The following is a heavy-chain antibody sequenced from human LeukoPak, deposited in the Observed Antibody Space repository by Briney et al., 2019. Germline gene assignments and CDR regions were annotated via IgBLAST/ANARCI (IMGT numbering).Heavy chain of an antibody. J-gene: IGHJ4*02. V-gene: IGHV3-9*01. CDR2: TSWKSGSI. D-gene: IGHD3-22*01. CDR3: AKDRTPYYYDSSGYYPGVGGPLGY. Sequence: GGSLRFSFSASGFTFDDYAMHWVRQAPGRGLEWVAGTSWKSGSICYADSVKGRFTISRDNAKNSLYLQMNSMRAEDTALYYCAKDRTPYYYDSSGYYPGVGGPLGYWGQGTLVTVSS. CDR1: GFTFDDYA.